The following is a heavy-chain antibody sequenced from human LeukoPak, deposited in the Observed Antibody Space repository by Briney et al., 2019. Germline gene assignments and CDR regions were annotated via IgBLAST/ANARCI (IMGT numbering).Heavy chain of an antibody. J-gene: IGHJ3*02. CDR3: VQEGPRGLAFDI. CDR1: GFTFGSQV. CDR2: ISAGGAT. V-gene: IGHV3-23*01. Sequence: GGSLRLSCAASGFTFGSQVMRWVRQAPGKGLEWVSTISAGGATFYADSVKGRFAISRDNSKNTLYLQMNSLRAEDTAVYYCVQEGPRGLAFDIWGQGTKVTVSS.